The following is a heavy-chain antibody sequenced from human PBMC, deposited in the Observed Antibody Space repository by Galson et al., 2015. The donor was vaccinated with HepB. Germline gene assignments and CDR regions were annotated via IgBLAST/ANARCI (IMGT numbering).Heavy chain of an antibody. Sequence: SLRLSGAASGFTFSRLGRTGVRQAPGKGLECVAAIGGSSTTDYADSVKSRFTISRDNSKNMLFLQMNTLKAEDTAVYYCAKVTTDIDYWGQRTLVTDSS. D-gene: IGHD1-1*01. J-gene: IGHJ4*02. CDR2: IGGSSTT. CDR3: AKVTTDIDY. CDR1: GFTFSRLG. V-gene: IGHV3-23*01.